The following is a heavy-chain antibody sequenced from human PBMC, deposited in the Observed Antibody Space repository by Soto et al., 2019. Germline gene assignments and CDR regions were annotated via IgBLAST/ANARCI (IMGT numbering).Heavy chain of an antibody. V-gene: IGHV3-30-3*01. J-gene: IGHJ5*02. CDR1: GFTFSSYA. CDR3: ARSVAFWSGNEPNNWFDP. D-gene: IGHD3-3*01. CDR2: ISYDGSKK. Sequence: QVQLVESGGCVVQPGRSLRLSCAASGFTFSSYALHWVRQAPGKGLEWVAVISYDGSKKYYADSVKGRFTISRDNSMNTLYLQMNSLRVEDTAVYYCARSVAFWSGNEPNNWFDPWGQGTLVTVSS.